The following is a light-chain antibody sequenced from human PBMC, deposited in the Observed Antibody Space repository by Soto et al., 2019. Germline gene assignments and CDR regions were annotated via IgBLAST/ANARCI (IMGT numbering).Light chain of an antibody. Sequence: DIQMTQSPSTLSASVGDRVVITCRASQIITTWLAWYQQKPGKAPKLLIYDASSLESGVPSRFSGSGSGTEFTLNISRLQPDDFATYYCQQYNDYWTVGQGTKVDSK. CDR2: DAS. CDR3: QQYNDYWT. CDR1: QIITTW. V-gene: IGKV1-5*01. J-gene: IGKJ1*01.